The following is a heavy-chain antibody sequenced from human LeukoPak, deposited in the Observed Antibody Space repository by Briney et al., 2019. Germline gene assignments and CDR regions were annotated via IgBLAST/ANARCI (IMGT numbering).Heavy chain of an antibody. CDR1: GGSFSGYY. Sequence: SETLSLTCAVYGGSFSGYYWSWIRQPPGKGLEWIGEINHSGSTNYNPSLKSRVTISVDTSKNQFSLKLSSVTAADTAVCYCARALGYCSSTSCPIFDYWGQGTLVTVSS. CDR2: INHSGST. V-gene: IGHV4-34*01. D-gene: IGHD2-2*01. CDR3: ARALGYCSSTSCPIFDY. J-gene: IGHJ4*02.